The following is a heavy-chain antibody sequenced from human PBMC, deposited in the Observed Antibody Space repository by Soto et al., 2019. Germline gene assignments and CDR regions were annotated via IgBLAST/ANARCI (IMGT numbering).Heavy chain of an antibody. V-gene: IGHV3-23*01. CDR3: AKVAYYYGSGSYHDAFDI. D-gene: IGHD3-10*01. J-gene: IGHJ3*02. CDR2: ISGSGGST. CDR1: GFTFSSYA. Sequence: GGSLRLSCAASGFTFSSYAMSWVRQAPGKGLEWVSAISGSGGSTYYADSVKGRFTISRDNSKDTLYLQMNSLRAEDTAVYYCAKVAYYYGSGSYHDAFDIWGQGXMVTVSS.